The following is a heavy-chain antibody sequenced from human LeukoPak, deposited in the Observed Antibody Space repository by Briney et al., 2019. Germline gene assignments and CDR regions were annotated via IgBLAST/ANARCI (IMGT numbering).Heavy chain of an antibody. D-gene: IGHD6-6*01. V-gene: IGHV4-59*08. Sequence: SETLSLTCTVSGGSISSYYWSWIRQPPGKGLEWIGYIYYSGSTNYNPSLKSRVTISVDTSKNQFSLKLSSVTAADTAVYYCARLEDSSDAFDIWGRGTMVTVSS. CDR3: ARLEDSSDAFDI. J-gene: IGHJ3*02. CDR2: IYYSGST. CDR1: GGSISSYY.